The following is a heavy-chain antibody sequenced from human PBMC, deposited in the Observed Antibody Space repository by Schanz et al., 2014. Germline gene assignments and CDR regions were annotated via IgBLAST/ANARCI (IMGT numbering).Heavy chain of an antibody. CDR3: ARPSDSSWYMDV. CDR1: GITFSGYS. D-gene: IGHD2-21*02. J-gene: IGHJ6*03. Sequence: EVQLVESGGGLAQPGGSLRLSCAASGITFSGYSMNWVRQAPGKGLEWVSAISGSGGSTYYADSVKGRFIISRDNSKNNSKNTLYVQMNSLRAEDTAVYYCARPSDSSWYMDVWGKGTTVTVSS. V-gene: IGHV3-23*04. CDR2: ISGSGGST.